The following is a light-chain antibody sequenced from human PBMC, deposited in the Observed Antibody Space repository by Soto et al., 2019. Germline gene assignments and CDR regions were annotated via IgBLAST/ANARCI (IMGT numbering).Light chain of an antibody. CDR2: GNN. J-gene: IGLJ1*01. Sequence: QSMLTQPPSVSGAPGQRVTISCTGRSSNIGAGYDVHWYQQLPGTAPKLLIYGNNNRPSGVPDRFSGSKSGTSASLAITGLQAEDEADYYCQSYDRSLSAHYVFGTGTKLTVL. CDR1: SSNIGAGYD. V-gene: IGLV1-40*01. CDR3: QSYDRSLSAHYV.